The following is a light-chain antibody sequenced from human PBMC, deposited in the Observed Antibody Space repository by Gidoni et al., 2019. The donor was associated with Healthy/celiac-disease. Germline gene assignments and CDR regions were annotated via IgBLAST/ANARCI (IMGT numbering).Light chain of an antibody. V-gene: IGLV2-11*01. J-gene: IGLJ2*01. CDR2: DVN. CDR3: CSYAGSYTLV. Sequence: QSALTQPRSVSGSPGQSVTISCTGTSSDVGVYNYVSWYQQHPGKAPKLMIYDVNKRPSGVPDRFSGSRSGPTASLTISGLQADDEADYYCCSYAGSYTLVFGGGTKLTVL. CDR1: SSDVGVYNY.